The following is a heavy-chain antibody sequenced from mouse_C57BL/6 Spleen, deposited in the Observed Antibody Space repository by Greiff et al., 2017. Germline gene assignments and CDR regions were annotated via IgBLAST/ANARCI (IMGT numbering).Heavy chain of an antibody. CDR3: ARRDYDGYYSFFAY. CDR1: GFSLTSYG. CDR2: IWSGGST. D-gene: IGHD2-3*01. J-gene: IGHJ3*01. V-gene: IGHV2-2*01. Sequence: QVQLQQSGPGLVQPSQSLSITCTVSGFSLTSYGVHWVRQSPGKGLEWLGVIWSGGSTDYNAAFISRLSISKDNSKSQVFFKMNSLQADDTAIYYCARRDYDGYYSFFAYWGQGTLVTVSA.